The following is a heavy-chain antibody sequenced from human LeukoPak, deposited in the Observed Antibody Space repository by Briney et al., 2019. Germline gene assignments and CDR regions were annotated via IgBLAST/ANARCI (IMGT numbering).Heavy chain of an antibody. CDR2: ISSSSSYI. J-gene: IGHJ3*02. CDR3: ARDMVRSAFDI. V-gene: IGHV3-21*01. D-gene: IGHD4/OR15-4a*01. CDR1: GFSFSNYA. Sequence: GGSLRLSCAASGFSFSNYAMSWVRQAPGKGLEWVSLISSSSSYIYYADSVKGRFTISRDNAKNSLYLQMNSLRAEDTALYYCARDMVRSAFDIWGQGTMVAVSS.